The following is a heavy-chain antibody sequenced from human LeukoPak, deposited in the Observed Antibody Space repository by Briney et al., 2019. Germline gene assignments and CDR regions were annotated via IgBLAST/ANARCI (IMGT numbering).Heavy chain of an antibody. D-gene: IGHD3-22*01. J-gene: IGHJ4*02. V-gene: IGHV1-2*02. Sequence: AAVKVSCKASGYTFTGYYMHWVRQAPVQGLEWMGWINPNSGGTNYAQKFQGRVTMTRDTSISTAYMELSRLRSDDTAVYYCARDVGPTYYYDSSGYDPRFDYWGQGTLVTVSS. CDR1: GYTFTGYY. CDR3: ARDVGPTYYYDSSGYDPRFDY. CDR2: INPNSGGT.